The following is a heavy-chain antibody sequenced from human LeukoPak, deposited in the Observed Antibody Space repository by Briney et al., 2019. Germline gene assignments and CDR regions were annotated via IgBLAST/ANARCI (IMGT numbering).Heavy chain of an antibody. Sequence: ASVKVSFKASGYTFTGYYMHWVRQAPGQGLEWMGWINPNSGGTNYAQKFQGRVTMTRDTSISTAYMELSRLRSDDTAVYYCARGGREQWLLQNQPSYYYYYMDVWGKGTTVTISS. CDR3: ARGGREQWLLQNQPSYYYYYMDV. V-gene: IGHV1-2*02. CDR2: INPNSGGT. CDR1: GYTFTGYY. J-gene: IGHJ6*03. D-gene: IGHD6-19*01.